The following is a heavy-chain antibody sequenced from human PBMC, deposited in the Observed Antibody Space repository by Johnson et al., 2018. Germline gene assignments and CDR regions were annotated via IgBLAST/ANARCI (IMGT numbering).Heavy chain of an antibody. D-gene: IGHD5-24*01. CDR3: GKMGMATISN. V-gene: IGHV3-23*01. CDR2: ITGDGGTT. Sequence: VQLQESGGGVVEPGRSLSLSCAASGFTFSTSAMSWLRQTPGKGLEWVSDITGDGGTTSYADSVKGRFTISRDNSKNTLYFAMYSLRAEDTAIYYCGKMGMATISNWGQGTLVTVSS. CDR1: GFTFSTSA. J-gene: IGHJ4*02.